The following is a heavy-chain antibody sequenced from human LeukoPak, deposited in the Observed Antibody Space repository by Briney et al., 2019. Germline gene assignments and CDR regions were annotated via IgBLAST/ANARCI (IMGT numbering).Heavy chain of an antibody. Sequence: PSETLSLTCAVYSVSFSGYYWSWIRQPPGKGLEWIGEINHSGGNNYNPFLKSRVTISVDTSKNQFSLKMSSVTAADTAVYYCARGRIQLWSYYYYYMDVWGKGTTVTVSS. CDR3: ARGRIQLWSYYYYYMDV. D-gene: IGHD5-18*01. CDR1: SVSFSGYY. CDR2: INHSGGN. J-gene: IGHJ6*03. V-gene: IGHV4-34*01.